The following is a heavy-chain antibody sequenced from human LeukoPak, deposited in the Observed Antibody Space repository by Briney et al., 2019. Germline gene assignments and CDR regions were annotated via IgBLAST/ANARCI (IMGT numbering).Heavy chain of an antibody. D-gene: IGHD2-21*01. V-gene: IGHV3-30*18. Sequence: GGSLRLSCAASGFTFTTYGVHWVRQAPGKGLEWVAAISNDGGNKYYADSVKGRFTISRDNSKNTLYLQMNSLRAEDTAVYYCTKDGYLGHYFDYWGQGTLVTVSS. CDR3: TKDGYLGHYFDY. J-gene: IGHJ4*02. CDR1: GFTFTTYG. CDR2: ISNDGGNK.